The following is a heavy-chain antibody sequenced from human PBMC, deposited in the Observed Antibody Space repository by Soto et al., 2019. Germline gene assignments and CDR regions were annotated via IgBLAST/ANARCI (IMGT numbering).Heavy chain of an antibody. CDR1: GGSFSGYY. V-gene: IGHV4-34*01. Sequence: SETLSLTCAVYGGSFSGYYWSWIRQPPGKGLECIGEINHSGSTNYNPFLKSRVTIPVDTSKNQFSLKLSSVSAAHSAVYYCARGRCSGGSCYSSSVEGYFDYWGQGTLVTVSS. D-gene: IGHD2-15*01. CDR3: ARGRCSGGSCYSSSVEGYFDY. J-gene: IGHJ4*02. CDR2: INHSGST.